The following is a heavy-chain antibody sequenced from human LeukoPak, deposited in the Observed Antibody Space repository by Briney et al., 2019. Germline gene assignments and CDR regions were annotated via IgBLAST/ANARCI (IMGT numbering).Heavy chain of an antibody. V-gene: IGHV3-7*01. D-gene: IGHD6-19*01. J-gene: IGHJ4*02. CDR1: GFTFSSYW. CDR3: CTAEQWLVLSRDY. CDR2: IKQDGSEK. Sequence: GGSLRLSCAASGFTFSSYWMSWVRQAPGKGLEWVANIKQDGSEKYYVDSVKGRFTVSRDNAKNSLYLQMYSLRAEDTAVYYCCTAEQWLVLSRDYWGQGTLVTVSS.